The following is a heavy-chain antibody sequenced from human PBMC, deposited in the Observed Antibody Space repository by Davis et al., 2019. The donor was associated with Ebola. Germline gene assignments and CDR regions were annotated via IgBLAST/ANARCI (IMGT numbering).Heavy chain of an antibody. J-gene: IGHJ4*02. D-gene: IGHD6-13*01. Sequence: GGSLRLSCAASGFTFSDYYMSWIRQAPGKGLEWVSYISSSASTIYYADSVKGRFTISRDNAKNSLYLQMNSLKTEDTAVYYCSIAAAGTNDYWGQGTLVTVSS. CDR2: ISSSASTI. V-gene: IGHV3-11*01. CDR1: GFTFSDYY. CDR3: SIAAAGTNDY.